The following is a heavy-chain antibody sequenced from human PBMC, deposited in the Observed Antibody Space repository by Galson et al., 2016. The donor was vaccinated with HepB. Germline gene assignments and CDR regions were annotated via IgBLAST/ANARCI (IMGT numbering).Heavy chain of an antibody. CDR2: TNEYGSIT. CDR1: GFSFSSFW. CDR3: ARDVGGWGSY. J-gene: IGHJ4*02. D-gene: IGHD3-10*01. Sequence: SLRLSCAASGFSFSSFWMHWVRQVPGKGLVWVARTNEYGSITDYADSVKGRFTISRDNSKNTLYLQMSSLRAEDTAVYFCARDVGGWGSYWGQGTLVTVSS. V-gene: IGHV3-74*01.